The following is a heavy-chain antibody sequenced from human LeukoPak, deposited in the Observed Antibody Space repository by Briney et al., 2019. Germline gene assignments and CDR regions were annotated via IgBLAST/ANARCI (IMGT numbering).Heavy chain of an antibody. Sequence: ASVKVSCKASGYTFTSYGISWVRQAPGQGLEWLGWISTHNGKTNYAQKFQDRVTMTTDTSTRTAYMEPRSLRSDDTAVYYCARGRGFYDSSAYYRFDYWGQGTLVTVSS. CDR2: ISTHNGKT. CDR1: GYTFTSYG. CDR3: ARGRGFYDSSAYYRFDY. D-gene: IGHD3-22*01. V-gene: IGHV1-18*01. J-gene: IGHJ4*02.